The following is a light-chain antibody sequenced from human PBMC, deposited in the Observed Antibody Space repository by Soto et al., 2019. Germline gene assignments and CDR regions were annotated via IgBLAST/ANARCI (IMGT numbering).Light chain of an antibody. Sequence: EIVLTQSPVTLSLSPGERATLSCSASQSINNYLAWYQQRPGQPPRLLIYDASNRATAIPVRFSGSGSGTDFTLTISSLEPEDSAVYYCQYRGIWPPGATFGGGTKVEIK. CDR3: QYRGIWPPGAT. CDR1: QSINNY. CDR2: DAS. J-gene: IGKJ4*01. V-gene: IGKV3-11*01.